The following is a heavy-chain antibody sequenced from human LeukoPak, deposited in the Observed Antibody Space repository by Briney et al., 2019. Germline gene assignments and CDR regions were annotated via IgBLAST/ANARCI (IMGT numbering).Heavy chain of an antibody. D-gene: IGHD2-15*01. CDR3: ASTYCSGGSCYGKWWFDP. J-gene: IGHJ5*02. Sequence: ASVKVSCKASGYTFTSYAMHWVRQGPGQRLEWMGWINAGNGNTKYSQKFQGRVTITRDTSASTAYMELSSLRSEDTAVYYCASTYCSGGSCYGKWWFDPWGQGTLVTVSS. CDR1: GYTFTSYA. V-gene: IGHV1-3*01. CDR2: INAGNGNT.